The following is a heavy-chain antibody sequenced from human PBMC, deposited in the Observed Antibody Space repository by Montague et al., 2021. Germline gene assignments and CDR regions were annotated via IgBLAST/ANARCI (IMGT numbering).Heavy chain of an antibody. CDR2: IYYIGST. CDR1: GGSISAYY. V-gene: IGHV4-59*08. CDR3: ARHGVSSWYRELDGFDI. Sequence: SETLSLTCTVSGGSISAYYWSWIRQPPGKGLEWIGYIYYIGSTNYSPSLKSRVTVSADTSKNQFSLKLSSVTAADTAVYYCARHGVSSWYRELDGFDIWGQGTMVIVSS. D-gene: IGHD6-13*01. J-gene: IGHJ3*02.